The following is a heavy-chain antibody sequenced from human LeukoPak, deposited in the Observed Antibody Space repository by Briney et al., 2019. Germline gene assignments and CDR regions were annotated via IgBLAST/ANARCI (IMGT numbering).Heavy chain of an antibody. J-gene: IGHJ6*02. CDR2: IYHSGST. V-gene: IGHV4-30-2*01. CDR1: GGSISSGGYS. Sequence: SETLSLTCAVSGGSISSGGYSWSWIRQPPGKGLEWIGYIYHSGSTYYNPSLKSRVTISVDRSKNQFSLKLSSVTAADTAVYYCAREAQSVVPAAILDYYGMDVWGQGTTVTVSS. CDR3: AREAQSVVPAAILDYYGMDV. D-gene: IGHD2-2*02.